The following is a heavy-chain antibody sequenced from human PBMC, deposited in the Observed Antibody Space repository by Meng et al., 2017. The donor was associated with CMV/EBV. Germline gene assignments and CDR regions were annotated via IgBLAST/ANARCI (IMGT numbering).Heavy chain of an antibody. V-gene: IGHV4-59*01. D-gene: IGHD4-11*01. CDR2: IYYSGST. CDR3: ARLQTERNYYYGMDV. Sequence: GSLRLSCTVSGGSISSYYWSWIRQPPGKGLEWIGYIYYSGSTNYNPSLKSRVTISVDTSKNQFSLKLSSATAADTAVYYCARLQTERNYYYGMDVWGQGTTVTVSS. CDR1: GGSISSYY. J-gene: IGHJ6*02.